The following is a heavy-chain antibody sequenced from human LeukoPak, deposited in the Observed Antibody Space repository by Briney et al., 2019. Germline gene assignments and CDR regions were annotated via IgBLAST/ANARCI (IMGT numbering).Heavy chain of an antibody. CDR1: VGSISSGSYY. Sequence: SETLSLTCTVSVGSISSGSYYWSWIRQPAGKGLEWIGRIYTSGSTNYNPSLKSRVTISVDTSKNQFSLKLSSVTAADTAVYYCARARGYSYGYSPPYYYYMDVWGKGTTVTVSS. D-gene: IGHD5-18*01. CDR2: IYTSGST. J-gene: IGHJ6*03. CDR3: ARARGYSYGYSPPYYYYMDV. V-gene: IGHV4-61*02.